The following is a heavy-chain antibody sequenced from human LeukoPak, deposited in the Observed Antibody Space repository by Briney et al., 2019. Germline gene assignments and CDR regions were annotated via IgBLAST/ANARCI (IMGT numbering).Heavy chain of an antibody. J-gene: IGHJ3*02. V-gene: IGHV4-39*07. Sequence: SETLSLTCRVSGASINSGSNYWGWIRQPPGKTLEWIGSIYSSGSTYYNPSLKSRVIIVIDTPKNHFSLTLSSVTAADTAVYYCARSDGYGLVGIWGQGTMVTVSS. D-gene: IGHD5-18*01. CDR3: ARSDGYGLVGI. CDR2: IYSSGST. CDR1: GASINSGSNY.